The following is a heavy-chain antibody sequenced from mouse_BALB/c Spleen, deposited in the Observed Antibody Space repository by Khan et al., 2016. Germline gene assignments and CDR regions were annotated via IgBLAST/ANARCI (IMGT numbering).Heavy chain of an antibody. CDR3: TRWVRNTIDY. CDR1: GYSITSDYA. J-gene: IGHJ4*01. CDR2: ISYSGNT. D-gene: IGHD2-14*01. V-gene: IGHV3-2*02. Sequence: EVELVESGPGLVKPSQSLSLTCTVSGYSITSDYAWNWIRQFPGNKLEWMGYISYSGNTGYNPSLKSRISITRDTSKNQFFLQLNSVTAEDTGTYYCTRWVRNTIDYWGQGTSVTVSS.